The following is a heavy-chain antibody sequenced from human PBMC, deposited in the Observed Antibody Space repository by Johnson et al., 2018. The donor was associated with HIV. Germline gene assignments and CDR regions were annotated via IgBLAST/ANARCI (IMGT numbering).Heavy chain of an antibody. D-gene: IGHD5-18*01. CDR2: IRYGGSST. CDR3: AKDLVDTAMDDAFDI. Sequence: QVQLVESGGGVVQPGGSLRLSCAASGFTFSSYGMHWVRQAPGKGLEWVAFIRYGGSSTYYADSVKGRFTISRDNVKNTLYLQMNSLRAEDTAVYYCAKDLVDTAMDDAFDIWGQGTMVTVSS. CDR1: GFTFSSYG. J-gene: IGHJ3*02. V-gene: IGHV3-30*02.